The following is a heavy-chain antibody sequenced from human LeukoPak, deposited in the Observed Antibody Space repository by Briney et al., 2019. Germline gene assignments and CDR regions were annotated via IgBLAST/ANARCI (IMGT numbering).Heavy chain of an antibody. J-gene: IGHJ3*02. Sequence: PARSLRLACSPSGFTVSSNYMSWVRQAPGKGLEWVSVIYSGGRPYYADSVKGRFTISRDNSKNTLNLQMNSLRAEDTAVYYCARPIPADAGAFDIWGQGTMVTVSS. CDR1: GFTVSSNY. V-gene: IGHV3-66*04. CDR2: IYSGGRP. D-gene: IGHD6-13*01. CDR3: ARPIPADAGAFDI.